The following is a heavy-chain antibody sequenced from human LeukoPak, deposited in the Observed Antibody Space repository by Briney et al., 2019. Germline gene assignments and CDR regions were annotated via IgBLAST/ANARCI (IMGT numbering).Heavy chain of an antibody. V-gene: IGHV4-34*01. CDR1: GGSFSGYY. J-gene: IGHJ4*02. CDR3: ARESGGFRSHTFRY. Sequence: SETLSLTCAVYGGSFSGYYWSWIRQPPGKGLEWIGEINHSGSTNYNPSLKSRVTISVDTSKNQFSLKLSSVTAADTAVYYCARESGGFRSHTFRYWGQGTLVTVSS. CDR2: INHSGST. D-gene: IGHD1-14*01.